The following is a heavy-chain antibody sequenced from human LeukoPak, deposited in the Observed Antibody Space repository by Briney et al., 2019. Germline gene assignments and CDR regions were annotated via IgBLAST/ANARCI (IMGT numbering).Heavy chain of an antibody. Sequence: SETLSLTCAVYGGSFSGYYWSWIRQPPGKGLEWIGEINHSGSTNYSLSLKSRVTISVDTSKNQFSLKLSSVTAADTAVYYCARGPGYYDSSGYSRDYWGQGTLVTVSS. CDR2: INHSGST. V-gene: IGHV4-34*01. J-gene: IGHJ4*02. CDR3: ARGPGYYDSSGYSRDY. D-gene: IGHD3-22*01. CDR1: GGSFSGYY.